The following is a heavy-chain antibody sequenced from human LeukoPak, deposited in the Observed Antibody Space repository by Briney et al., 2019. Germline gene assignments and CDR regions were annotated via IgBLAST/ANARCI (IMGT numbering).Heavy chain of an antibody. CDR2: IYYSGST. Sequence: SETLSLTCTVSGGSVSSGSYYWSWIRQPPGKGLEWIGYIYYSGSTNYNPSLKSRVTISVDTSKNQFSLKLSSVTAADTAVYYCARVDLWYYDSSGYTDAFDIWGQGTMVTVSS. V-gene: IGHV4-61*01. CDR3: ARVDLWYYDSSGYTDAFDI. J-gene: IGHJ3*02. CDR1: GGSVSSGSYY. D-gene: IGHD3-22*01.